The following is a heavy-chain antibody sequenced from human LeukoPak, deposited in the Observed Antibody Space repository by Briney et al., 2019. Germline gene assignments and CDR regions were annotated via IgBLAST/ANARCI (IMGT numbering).Heavy chain of an antibody. CDR3: ARLFGRYFGRWFDY. CDR2: IYYSGST. D-gene: IGHD1-26*01. J-gene: IGHJ4*02. Sequence: SETLSLTCTVSGGSISTSIYYWGWIRQPPGKGLEWIGNIYYSGSTYYNPSLKSRVTISLDTSKNHFSLKLSSVTAADTAVYYFARLFGRYFGRWFDYWGQGTLVTVSS. V-gene: IGHV4-39*02. CDR1: GGSISTSIYY.